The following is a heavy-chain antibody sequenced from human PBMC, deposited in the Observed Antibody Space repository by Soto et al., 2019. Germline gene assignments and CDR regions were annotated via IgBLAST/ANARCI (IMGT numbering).Heavy chain of an antibody. CDR2: ISSDGSTT. V-gene: IGHV3-74*01. D-gene: IGHD6-19*01. CDR1: GFTFSTYW. Sequence: PGGSLRLSCAASGFTFSTYWMHWVRQDPGKGLVWVSYISSDGSTTTYADSVKGRFTISRDNAKNTLYLQMYSLRVEDTAVYYCARGSAVTGPKTPYSWGQGTLVTVS. J-gene: IGHJ4*02. CDR3: ARGSAVTGPKTPYS.